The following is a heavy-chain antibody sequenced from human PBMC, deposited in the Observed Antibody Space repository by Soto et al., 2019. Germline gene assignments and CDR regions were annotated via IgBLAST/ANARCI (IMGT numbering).Heavy chain of an antibody. J-gene: IGHJ4*02. CDR1: GGTSSSYS. D-gene: IGHD1-7*01. Sequence: QVQLVQSGAEVKKPWSSVKLSCKAAGGTSSSYSVTWVRQAPGQGLEWMGRIIPIIGITDYAQKFQDRVTITADKSTSTTYMELSGLRSEDTAVYYCARGTPSADYFDYWGQGTLVTVFS. CDR3: ARGTPSADYFDY. V-gene: IGHV1-69*02. CDR2: IIPIIGIT.